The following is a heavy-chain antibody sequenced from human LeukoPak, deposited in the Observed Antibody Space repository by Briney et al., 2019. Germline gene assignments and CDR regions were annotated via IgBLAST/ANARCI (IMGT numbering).Heavy chain of an antibody. CDR2: IKQDGSEK. Sequence: GGSLRLSCAASGFTFSSYAMSWVRQAPGKGLEWVANIKQDGSEKYYVDSVKGRFTISRDNAKNSLYLQMNSLRAEDTAVYYCARESSRYCTNGVCYTNYFDYWGQGTLVTVSS. CDR1: GFTFSSYA. CDR3: ARESSRYCTNGVCYTNYFDY. V-gene: IGHV3-7*01. D-gene: IGHD2-8*01. J-gene: IGHJ4*02.